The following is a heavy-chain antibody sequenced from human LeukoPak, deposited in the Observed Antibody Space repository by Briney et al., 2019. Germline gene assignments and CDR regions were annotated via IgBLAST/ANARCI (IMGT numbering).Heavy chain of an antibody. CDR1: GFTFSDYY. CDR3: TRGLRGEGGVNY. D-gene: IGHD3-16*01. CDR2: ISSSGSTI. Sequence: PGGSLRLSCAASGFTFSDYYMSWLRQAPGKGLEWGSYISSSGSTIYYADSVEGRFTISRDNAKNSLHLQMNSLRAEDPAVYYCTRGLRGEGGVNYWGQGTLVTVSS. V-gene: IGHV3-11*04. J-gene: IGHJ4*02.